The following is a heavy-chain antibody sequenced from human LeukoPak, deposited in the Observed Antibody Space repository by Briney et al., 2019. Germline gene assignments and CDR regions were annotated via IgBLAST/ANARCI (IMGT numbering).Heavy chain of an antibody. CDR2: IYYSGST. CDR3: AGTLFNGSGTGGWFDP. D-gene: IGHD3-10*01. J-gene: IGHJ5*02. V-gene: IGHV4-59*01. CDR1: GGSISSYY. Sequence: PSETLSLTCTVSGGSISSYYWSWIRQPPGKGLEWIGYIYYSGSTNYNPFLKSRVTISVDTSKNQFSLKLSSVTAADTAVYYCAGTLFNGSGTGGWFDPWGQGTLVTVSS.